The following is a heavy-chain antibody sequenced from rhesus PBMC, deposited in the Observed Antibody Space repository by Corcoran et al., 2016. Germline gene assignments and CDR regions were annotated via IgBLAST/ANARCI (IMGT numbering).Heavy chain of an antibody. Sequence: QVQLQQWGEGLVKPSETLSLTCAVYGGSVSGYWWGWIRQPPGKGLEWIGRNRSGGSTNDTPSLKSRVTIAIDTSKNQFSLKLSSVTAADTAMYYCARLRGVDSLDVWGRGVLVTVSS. CDR3: ARLRGVDSLDV. CDR1: GGSVSGYW. D-gene: IGHD2-21*01. CDR2: NRSGGST. V-gene: IGHV4-160*01. J-gene: IGHJ5-2*02.